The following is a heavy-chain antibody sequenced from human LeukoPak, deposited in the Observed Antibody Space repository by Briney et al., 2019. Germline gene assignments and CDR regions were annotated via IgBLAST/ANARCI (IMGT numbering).Heavy chain of an antibody. D-gene: IGHD1-26*01. CDR2: ISGSSFSI. Sequence: PGGSLRLSCEASGFTFNAFSMNWVRQAPGKGLEWVSYISGSSFSIFYADSVKGRFTISRDNAKNSLYLQMNSLRDEDTAVYYCARVVGGSYYFDYWGQGTLVTVSS. CDR3: ARVVGGSYYFDY. V-gene: IGHV3-48*02. J-gene: IGHJ4*02. CDR1: GFTFNAFS.